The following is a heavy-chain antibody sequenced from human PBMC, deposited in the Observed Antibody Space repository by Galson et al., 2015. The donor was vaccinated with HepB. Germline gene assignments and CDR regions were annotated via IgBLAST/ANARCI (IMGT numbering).Heavy chain of an antibody. CDR3: ARSIAAAGTWYFDL. D-gene: IGHD6-13*01. J-gene: IGHJ2*01. Sequence: LSLTCTVSGGSISSYYWSWIRQPPGKGLEWIGYIYYSGSTNYNPSLKSRVTISVDTSKNQFSLKLSSVTAADTAVYYCARSIAAAGTWYFDLWGRGTLVTVSS. CDR1: GGSISSYY. CDR2: IYYSGST. V-gene: IGHV4-59*01.